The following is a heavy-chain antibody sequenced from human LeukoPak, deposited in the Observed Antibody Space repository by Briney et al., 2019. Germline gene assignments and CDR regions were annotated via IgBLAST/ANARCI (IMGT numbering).Heavy chain of an antibody. CDR2: ISYSSATI. CDR3: AKDRGGGSQLGDAFDV. J-gene: IGHJ3*01. V-gene: IGHV3-9*01. Sequence: GRSLRLSCAASGFTFDEYAMHWVRQALGKGLEWVSGISYSSATIGYVDSVKGRFIISRDNAKNSLYLQMNSLRAEDTALYFCAKDRGGGSQLGDAFDVWGQGTMVSVSS. D-gene: IGHD2-15*01. CDR1: GFTFDEYA.